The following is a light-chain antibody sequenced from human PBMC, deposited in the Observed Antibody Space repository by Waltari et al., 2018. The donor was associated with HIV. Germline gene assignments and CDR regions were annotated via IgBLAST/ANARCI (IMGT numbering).Light chain of an antibody. V-gene: IGLV10-54*04. CDR1: G. Sequence: GAAWLQHHQGHPPKLLTYRNDGRPSGIPDRFSASRSGDTASLTISGLQPEDEADYYCLAWDSAVSGWVFGGGTHLIV. CDR2: RND. CDR3: LAWDSAVSGWV. J-gene: IGLJ3*02.